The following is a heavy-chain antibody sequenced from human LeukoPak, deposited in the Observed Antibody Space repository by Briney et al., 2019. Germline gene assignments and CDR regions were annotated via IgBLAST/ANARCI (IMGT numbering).Heavy chain of an antibody. CDR3: AGPKAGYNGYFDY. V-gene: IGHV4-34*01. D-gene: IGHD5-24*01. CDR1: GGSFSGNY. J-gene: IGHJ4*02. CDR2: VNHIGST. Sequence: SETLSLTCALYGGSFSGNYWSWIRQPPGKGLEWIGEVNHIGSTNYSPSLKSRVTISVDTSKNQFSLKLTSVNAADTAVYYCAGPKAGYNGYFDYWGQGTLVTVSS.